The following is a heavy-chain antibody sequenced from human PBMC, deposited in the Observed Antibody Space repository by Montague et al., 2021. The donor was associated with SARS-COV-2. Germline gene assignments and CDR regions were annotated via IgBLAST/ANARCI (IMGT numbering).Heavy chain of an antibody. J-gene: IGHJ6*03. CDR2: IHHGGST. CDR3: AGLGDGVVPSPILGVGPYYSYYYMDV. CDR1: GGSFSTYS. Sequence: ETLSLTCAVHGGSFSTYSWNWIRQPPGKGLEWIGEIHHGGSTNYNPSLKSRATISADTSNNQFSLKLTSVAAADTAVYYCAGLGDGVVPSPILGVGPYYSYYYMDVWGKGTTVTVSS. D-gene: IGHD3-10*01. V-gene: IGHV4-34*01.